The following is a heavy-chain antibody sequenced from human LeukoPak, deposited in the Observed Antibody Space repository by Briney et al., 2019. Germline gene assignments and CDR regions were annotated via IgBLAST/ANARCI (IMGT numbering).Heavy chain of an antibody. CDR1: GFIFSNYA. J-gene: IGHJ5*02. Sequence: GGSLRLSCAASGFIFSNYAVSWVRQAPGKGLEWVSVIYKNGDTTYYADSVKGRFTISRDNSKGTLYLQMNSLRAEDTAVYYCARDLSFDPWGQGTLVTVSS. CDR2: IYKNGDTT. CDR3: ARDLSFDP. V-gene: IGHV3-23*03.